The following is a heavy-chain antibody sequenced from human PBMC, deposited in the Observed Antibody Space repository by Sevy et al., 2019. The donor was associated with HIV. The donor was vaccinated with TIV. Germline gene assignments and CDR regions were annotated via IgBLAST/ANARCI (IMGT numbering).Heavy chain of an antibody. CDR1: GFTFSNAW. Sequence: GGSLRLSCAASGFTFSNAWMSWVRQAPGKGLEWVAFIGFDGSDKNYADSVKGRFTISRDNSQNTMYMQMNSLRPDDTAVYYCAKNTAAAGVGGFDYWGHGTLVTVSS. J-gene: IGHJ4*01. D-gene: IGHD6-13*01. CDR2: IGFDGSDK. V-gene: IGHV3-30*02. CDR3: AKNTAAAGVGGFDY.